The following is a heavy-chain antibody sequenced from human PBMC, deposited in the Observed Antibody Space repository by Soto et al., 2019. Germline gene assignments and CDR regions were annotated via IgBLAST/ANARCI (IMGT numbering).Heavy chain of an antibody. CDR1: GYSLTSYG. CDR3: AYEFDYSSALYY. D-gene: IGHD4-4*01. V-gene: IGHV1-18*04. Sequence: GASVKVSCKASGYSLTSYGLSWVRQAPGQGLEWMGWISAYNGNTNYAQSFRGRVIMTIDTSTTTGYMESRGLRSDDTALYYCAYEFDYSSALYYWGQGTPVTVSS. J-gene: IGHJ4*02. CDR2: ISAYNGNT.